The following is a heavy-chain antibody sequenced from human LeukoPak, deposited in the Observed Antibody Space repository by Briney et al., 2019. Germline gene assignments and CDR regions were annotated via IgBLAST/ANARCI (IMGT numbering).Heavy chain of an antibody. Sequence: GGTLRLSCTASGFTFSSYGMNWVRQAPGKGLEWVSGITGRGEHIFYAGSVKGRFTISRDNAKNSLYLQMNSLRAEDTAVYYCARDSYYDILTGYYTYFDYWGQGTLVTVSS. CDR3: ARDSYYDILTGYYTYFDY. CDR1: GFTFSSYG. D-gene: IGHD3-9*01. V-gene: IGHV3-21*01. J-gene: IGHJ4*02. CDR2: ITGRGEHI.